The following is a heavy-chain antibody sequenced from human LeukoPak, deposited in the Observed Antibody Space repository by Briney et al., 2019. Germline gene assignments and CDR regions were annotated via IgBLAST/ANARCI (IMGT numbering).Heavy chain of an antibody. CDR2: IRYDGGNK. J-gene: IGHJ6*02. Sequence: GGALRLSCAASGFTFSSYAMSWVRQAPGKGLEWGAFIRYDGGNKYYPDSVKGRFTISRDNSKNTLYLQMNSLRAADTAMYYCAKSKQQLVDYYYYGMDVWGQGTTVTVSS. D-gene: IGHD6-13*01. V-gene: IGHV3-30*02. CDR3: AKSKQQLVDYYYYGMDV. CDR1: GFTFSSYA.